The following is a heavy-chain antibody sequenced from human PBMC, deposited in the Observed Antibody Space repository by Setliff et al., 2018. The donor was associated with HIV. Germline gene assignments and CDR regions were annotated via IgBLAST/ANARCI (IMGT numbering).Heavy chain of an antibody. Sequence: SLRLSCAASGFTFSNAWMNWVRQAPGKGLEWVGRIKSKTDGGTTDYAAPVKGRFTISRDDSKNTLYLQMNSLKTEDTAVYYCTTFSSTSSWYYYYYGMDVLGQGTTVTVSS. CDR1: GFTFSNAW. J-gene: IGHJ6*02. V-gene: IGHV3-15*01. CDR2: IKSKTDGGTT. D-gene: IGHD6-6*01. CDR3: TTFSSTSSWYYYYYGMDV.